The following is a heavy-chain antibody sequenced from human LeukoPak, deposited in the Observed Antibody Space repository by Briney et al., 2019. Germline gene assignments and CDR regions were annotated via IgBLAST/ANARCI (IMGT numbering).Heavy chain of an antibody. CDR3: AKPAANSSTWRTFDP. Sequence: PGGSLRLSCAASGFTFSNYAMSWVRQAPGKGLEWVSAITGSGVSTYYADSVKGRFTISRDNSKNTLYLQMNSLRAEDTAVYYCAKPAANSSTWRTFDPWGQGALVTVSS. V-gene: IGHV3-23*01. CDR1: GFTFSNYA. J-gene: IGHJ5*02. CDR2: ITGSGVST. D-gene: IGHD6-13*01.